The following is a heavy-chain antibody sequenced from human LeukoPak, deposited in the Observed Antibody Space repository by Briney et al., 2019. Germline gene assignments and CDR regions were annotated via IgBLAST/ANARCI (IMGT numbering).Heavy chain of an antibody. CDR1: GFTFSSYS. CDR3: ARANYYDSSGLDY. D-gene: IGHD3-22*01. Sequence: PGGSLRLSCAASGFTFSSYSMNWVRQAPGKGLEWVSYISSSSSTIYYADSVKGRFTISRDNAKNSLYLQMNSLRAEDTAVYYCARANYYDSSGLDYWGQGTLVTVSS. CDR2: ISSSSSTI. V-gene: IGHV3-48*01. J-gene: IGHJ4*02.